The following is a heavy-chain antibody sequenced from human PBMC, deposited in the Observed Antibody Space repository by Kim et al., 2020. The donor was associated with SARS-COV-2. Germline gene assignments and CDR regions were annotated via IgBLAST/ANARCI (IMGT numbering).Heavy chain of an antibody. V-gene: IGHV3-30-3*01. Sequence: GGSLRLSCAASGFTFSSYAMHWVRQAPGKGLEWVAVISYDGSNKYYADSVTGRFTISRDNYKNTLYLQMNSLRADDTAVYYCYYYDSSGYLAFDYWGQGTLVTVSS. CDR1: GFTFSSYA. CDR2: ISYDGSNK. CDR3: YYYDSSGYLAFDY. J-gene: IGHJ4*02. D-gene: IGHD3-22*01.